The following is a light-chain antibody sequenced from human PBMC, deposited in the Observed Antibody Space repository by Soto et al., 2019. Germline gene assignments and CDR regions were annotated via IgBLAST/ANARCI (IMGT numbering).Light chain of an antibody. V-gene: IGKV1-6*01. CDR3: LQDYDYPLT. CDR2: AAS. CDR1: QGIRND. J-gene: IGKJ4*01. Sequence: AIQMTQSPSSLSASVGDRVTITCRASQGIRNDLGWYQQKPGKAPKLLISAASTLQSGVPSRFSGSGFDKDFTLTISSLQPEDFATYYCLQDYDYPLTFGGGTKVEIK.